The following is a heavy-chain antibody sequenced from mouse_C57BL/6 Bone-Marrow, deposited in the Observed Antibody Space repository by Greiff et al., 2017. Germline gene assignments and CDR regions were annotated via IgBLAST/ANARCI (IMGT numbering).Heavy chain of an antibody. CDR2: IFPGSGSP. Sequence: VKLVESGPELVKPGASVKISCKASGYTFTDYYINWVKQRPGQGLEWIGWIFPGSGSPYYNEKFKGKATLTVAKSSSTAYMLLSSLTSEDSAVDFCARNYDYPAMDYWGQGTSVTVAS. D-gene: IGHD2-4*01. CDR1: GYTFTDYY. CDR3: ARNYDYPAMDY. J-gene: IGHJ4*01. V-gene: IGHV1-75*01.